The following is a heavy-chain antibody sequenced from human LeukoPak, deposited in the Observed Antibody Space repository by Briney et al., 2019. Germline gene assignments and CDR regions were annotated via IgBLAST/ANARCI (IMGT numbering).Heavy chain of an antibody. V-gene: IGHV4-59*01. CDR2: IYYSGSI. CDR3: ALLTGYTRGLDY. Sequence: SETLSLTCTVSGGSISSYYWSWIRQPPGKGLEWIGYIYYSGSINYNPSLKSRVTISVDTSKNQFSLKLSSVTAADTAVCYCALLTGYTRGLDYWGQGTLVTVSS. D-gene: IGHD3-9*01. J-gene: IGHJ4*02. CDR1: GGSISSYY.